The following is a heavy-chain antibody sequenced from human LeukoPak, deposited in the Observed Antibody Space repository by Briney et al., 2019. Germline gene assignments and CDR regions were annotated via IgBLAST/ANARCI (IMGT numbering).Heavy chain of an antibody. J-gene: IGHJ5*02. Sequence: PSETLSLTCAVSGGSISSGGYYWSWIRQHPGKGLEWIGYIYYSGSTYYNPSLKSRVTISVDTSKNQFSLKLSSVTAADTAVYYCARVFVDGLRYCSSTSCYKGSRGFDPWGQGTLVTVSS. CDR1: GGSISSGGYY. CDR3: ARVFVDGLRYCSSTSCYKGSRGFDP. CDR2: IYYSGST. D-gene: IGHD2-2*02. V-gene: IGHV4-31*11.